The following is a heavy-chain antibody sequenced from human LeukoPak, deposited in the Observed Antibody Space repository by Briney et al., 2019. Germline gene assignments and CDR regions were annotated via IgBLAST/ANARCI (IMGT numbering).Heavy chain of an antibody. D-gene: IGHD3-22*01. V-gene: IGHV5-51*01. Sequence: GESLNISCKCAGYSFTNYLIGLVRQMPGKGVECMGIIYPGDSDTRYSPSFRGQATISADKSISPAYLQWSSMTAANTAMYYCARHGKWLPPWYFDYWGQGTLVTVS. CDR2: IYPGDSDT. CDR1: GYSFTNYL. CDR3: ARHGKWLPPWYFDY. J-gene: IGHJ4*02.